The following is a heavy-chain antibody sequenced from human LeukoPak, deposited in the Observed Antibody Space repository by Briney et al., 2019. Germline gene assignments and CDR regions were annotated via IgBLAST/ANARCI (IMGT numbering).Heavy chain of an antibody. CDR1: GGTFSSYA. CDR2: ITHIFGTA. V-gene: IGHV1-69*01. D-gene: IGHD6-13*01. J-gene: IGHJ4*02. CDR3: ARGVPGIAAAGTGDYFDY. Sequence: SVKVSCKASGGTFSSYAISWVRQAPGQGLEWMGGITHIFGTANYAQKFQGRVTITADESTSTAYMELSSLRSEDTAVYYCARGVPGIAAAGTGDYFDYWGQGTLVTVSS.